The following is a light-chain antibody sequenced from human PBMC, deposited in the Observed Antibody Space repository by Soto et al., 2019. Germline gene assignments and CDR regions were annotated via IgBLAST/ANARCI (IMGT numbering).Light chain of an antibody. CDR3: QPSSKWPLT. CDR1: QSVSSS. V-gene: IGKV3-11*01. Sequence: IGLTHCPRTPSFSQGERATLSCRASQSVSSSLLWYQQKPAQAPRLLIYDASSRATGIPARFSGSGSGTDFTLTISSVEPDGFAIYYGQPSSKWPLTFVPGSKVDI. J-gene: IGKJ3*01. CDR2: DAS.